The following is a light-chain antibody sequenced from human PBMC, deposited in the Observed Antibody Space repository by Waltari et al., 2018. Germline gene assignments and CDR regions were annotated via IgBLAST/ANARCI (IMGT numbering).Light chain of an antibody. J-gene: IGKJ2*01. Sequence: DIQMTQSPSTLSASVGDRVTITCRASQTISDWLAWYQQKPGKASKFLIYQASSLESGVPSRFSGSGSGTEFTLTINSLQPDDSATYYCQQFNSFSRTFGQGTKLEI. CDR3: QQFNSFSRT. CDR1: QTISDW. CDR2: QAS. V-gene: IGKV1-5*03.